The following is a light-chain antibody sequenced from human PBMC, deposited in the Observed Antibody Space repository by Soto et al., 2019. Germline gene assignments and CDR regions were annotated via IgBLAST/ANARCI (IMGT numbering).Light chain of an antibody. Sequence: IVRTQSPATLSVSPGERATLSCRASQSVSNNYLAWYQQKPGQAPRLLIYGASSRATGIPDRFSGSGSGTDFTLTISRLEPEDFAVYYCQQYGSLWTFGQGTKVDIK. V-gene: IGKV3-20*01. J-gene: IGKJ1*01. CDR1: QSVSNNY. CDR2: GAS. CDR3: QQYGSLWT.